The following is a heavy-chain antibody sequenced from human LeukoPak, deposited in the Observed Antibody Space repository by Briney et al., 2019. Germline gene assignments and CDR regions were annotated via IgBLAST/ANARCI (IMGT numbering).Heavy chain of an antibody. CDR2: TRNKANSYTT. Sequence: GRSLRLSCAASGFTFSSYTINWVRQAPGKGLEWVGRTRNKANSYTTEYAASVKGRFTISRDDSKNSLYLQMNSLKTEDTAVYYCASYGDYGFYWGQGTLVTVSS. CDR3: ASYGDYGFY. D-gene: IGHD4-17*01. V-gene: IGHV3-72*01. CDR1: GFTFSSYT. J-gene: IGHJ4*02.